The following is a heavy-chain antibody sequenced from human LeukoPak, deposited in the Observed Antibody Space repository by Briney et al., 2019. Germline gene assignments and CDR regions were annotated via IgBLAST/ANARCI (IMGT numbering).Heavy chain of an antibody. Sequence: ASVKVSGKASGYTFTGYYMHWVRQAPGQGLEWMGRINPNSGGTNYAQKFQGRVTMTKDTSISTAYMELSRLRSDDTAVYYCAAHYGGNHFDYWGQGTLVTVSS. J-gene: IGHJ4*02. CDR1: GYTFTGYY. D-gene: IGHD4-23*01. V-gene: IGHV1-2*06. CDR3: AAHYGGNHFDY. CDR2: INPNSGGT.